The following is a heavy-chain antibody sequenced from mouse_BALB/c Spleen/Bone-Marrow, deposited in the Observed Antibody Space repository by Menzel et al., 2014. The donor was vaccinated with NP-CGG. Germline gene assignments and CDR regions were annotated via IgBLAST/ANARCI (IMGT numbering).Heavy chain of an antibody. CDR2: ISSGSSTI. CDR3: ARDEDYAMDY. V-gene: IGHV5-17*02. Sequence: EVQVVESGGGLVQPGGSQKLSCAASGFTFXSFGMHWVRQAPEKGLEWVAYISSGSSTIYYADTVKGRFTISRDNPKNTLFLQMTSLRSEDTAMYYCARDEDYAMDYWGQGTSVTVSS. CDR1: GFTFXSFG. J-gene: IGHJ4*01.